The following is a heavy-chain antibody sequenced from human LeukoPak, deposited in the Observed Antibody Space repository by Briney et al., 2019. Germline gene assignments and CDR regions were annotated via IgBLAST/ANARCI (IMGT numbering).Heavy chain of an antibody. V-gene: IGHV4-59*13. J-gene: IGHJ4*02. Sequence: PSETLSLICTVSGGSMNSYYWTWIRQPPGKGLEYIGYIDFTGSANSRPSLENRITVSTDTSRSQFSLTMTSVTAADTAVYYCARGRGGGKPTFGGGIRSSFFDSWGQGTLVVVSS. CDR1: GGSMNSYY. D-gene: IGHD3-16*01. CDR3: ARGRGGGKPTFGGGIRSSFFDS. CDR2: IDFTGSA.